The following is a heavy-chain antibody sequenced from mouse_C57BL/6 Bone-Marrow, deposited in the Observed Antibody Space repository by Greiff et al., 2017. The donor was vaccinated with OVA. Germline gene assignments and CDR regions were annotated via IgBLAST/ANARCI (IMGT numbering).Heavy chain of an antibody. V-gene: IGHV1-62-2*01. J-gene: IGHJ3*01. CDR3: ARHEDEVYYGSSYNVWFAY. CDR1: GYTFTEYT. CDR2: FYPGSGSI. Sequence: QVHVKQSGAELVKPGASVKLSCKASGYTFTEYTIHWVKQRSGQGLEWIGWFYPGSGSIKYNEKFKDKATLTADKSSSTVYMELSRLTSEDSAVYFCARHEDEVYYGSSYNVWFAYWGQGTLVTVSA. D-gene: IGHD1-1*01.